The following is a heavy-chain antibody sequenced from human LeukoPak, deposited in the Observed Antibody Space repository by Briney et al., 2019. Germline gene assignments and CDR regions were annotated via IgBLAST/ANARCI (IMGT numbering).Heavy chain of an antibody. CDR2: IYTTGRT. D-gene: IGHD7-27*01. V-gene: IGHV4-4*09. CDR1: GGSVNSYY. J-gene: IGHJ3*02. Sequence: PSETLSLTCSVSGGSVNSYYWSWIRQPPGKGLEWIGYIYTTGRTNYNPSLKSRVTISVDTSKNQFSLKLSSVTAADTAVYYCAKILGSGVWYGFDIWGQGTIVTVSS. CDR3: AKILGSGVWYGFDI.